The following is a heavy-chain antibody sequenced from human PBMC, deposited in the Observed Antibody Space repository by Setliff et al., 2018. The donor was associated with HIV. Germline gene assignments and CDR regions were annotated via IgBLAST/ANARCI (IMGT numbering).Heavy chain of an antibody. Sequence: GGSLRLSCAGSGFTFSNYWMHWVRQAPGKGLVWVSRINSDGSSTTYADSVKGRFTISRDDAKNTLYLQMNSLRAEDTAVYYCARDPAPYGDFDYWGQGTLVTVSS. CDR1: GFTFSNYW. J-gene: IGHJ4*02. D-gene: IGHD4-17*01. V-gene: IGHV3-74*03. CDR3: ARDPAPYGDFDY. CDR2: INSDGSST.